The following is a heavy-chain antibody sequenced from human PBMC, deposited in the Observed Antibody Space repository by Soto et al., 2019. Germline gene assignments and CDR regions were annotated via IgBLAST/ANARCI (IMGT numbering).Heavy chain of an antibody. Sequence: ASVKVSCKASGYTFTTYDLNWVRQAAGQVLEWLGWMSPNSDNTGYAQKFQGRVTMTRNTSISTAYMELSSLTSEDTAVYYCARDYGGNSGWFDPWGQGTLVTVSS. J-gene: IGHJ5*02. CDR1: GYTFTTYD. CDR2: MSPNSDNT. V-gene: IGHV1-8*01. CDR3: ARDYGGNSGWFDP. D-gene: IGHD4-17*01.